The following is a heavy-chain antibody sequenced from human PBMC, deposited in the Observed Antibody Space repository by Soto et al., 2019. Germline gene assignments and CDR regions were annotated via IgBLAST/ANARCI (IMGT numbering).Heavy chain of an antibody. Sequence: QVQLVQSGTEVKKPGASGKISCKASGYIFNSYYMHWVRQAPGQRLEWMGIINPSGGRTSYAEKCQDRITMTRDTSTSTFYIELTNLRSEDTAVYYCAINLKVMGTILSVVIWWRYNRSGSGDQGTRVTISS. J-gene: IGHJ4*02. V-gene: IGHV1-46*03. CDR1: GYIFNSYY. D-gene: IGHD3-3*01. CDR2: INPSGGRT. CDR3: AINLKVMGTILSVVIWWRYNRSGS.